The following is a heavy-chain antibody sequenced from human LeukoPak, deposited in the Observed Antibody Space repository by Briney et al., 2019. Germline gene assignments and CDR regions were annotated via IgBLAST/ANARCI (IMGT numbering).Heavy chain of an antibody. CDR2: INYSGST. J-gene: IGHJ4*02. V-gene: IGHV4-39*01. CDR1: GGSISGSHYY. Sequence: SETLSLTWSVSGGSISGSHYYWGWVRQPPGKGLEWIGSINYSGSTYYNPSLKSRVTISVDTSKNQFSLNLNSVTAADTAVYYCTRLSDYWGQGTQVTVSS. CDR3: TRLSDY.